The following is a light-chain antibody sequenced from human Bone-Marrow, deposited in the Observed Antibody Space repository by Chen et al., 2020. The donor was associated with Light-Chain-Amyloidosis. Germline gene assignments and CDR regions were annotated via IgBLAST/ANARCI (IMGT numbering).Light chain of an antibody. J-gene: IGLJ2*01. CDR1: DLPTKY. CDR2: RDT. Sequence: YELSQPPSVSESPGQTARLTCSGDDLPTKYAYWYQQKPGQDPVLVIHRDTERPAGISERFSGSSSGTTATLTISGVQAEDEADYHCQSADSSGTYEVIFGGGTKLTVL. CDR3: QSADSSGTYEVI. V-gene: IGLV3-25*03.